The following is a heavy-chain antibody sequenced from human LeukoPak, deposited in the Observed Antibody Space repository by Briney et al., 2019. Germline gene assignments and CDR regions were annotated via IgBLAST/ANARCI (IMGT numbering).Heavy chain of an antibody. CDR3: ARARYYYDSSGYRAVYYFDY. J-gene: IGHJ4*02. CDR1: GFTFSNYW. Sequence: GGSLRLSCAASGFTFSNYWMHWVRQAPGKGLVWVSRINSDGINTSYADSVKGRFTISRDNAKNTLNLQMNSLRAEDTAVYYCARARYYYDSSGYRAVYYFDYWGQGTLVTVSS. D-gene: IGHD3-22*01. CDR2: INSDGINT. V-gene: IGHV3-74*01.